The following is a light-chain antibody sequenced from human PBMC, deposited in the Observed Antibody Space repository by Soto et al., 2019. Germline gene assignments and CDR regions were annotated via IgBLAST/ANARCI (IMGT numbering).Light chain of an antibody. CDR1: QSLSFN. Sequence: EIVMTQSPATLSVSRGEGATLSCRASQSLSFNLAWYQQKPGQAPRLLIYAASTRATGIPARFSGSGSGTEFTLTISSLQSEDFAVYYCQQYYRWPQTFGQGTKVDIK. V-gene: IGKV3-15*01. J-gene: IGKJ1*01. CDR2: AAS. CDR3: QQYYRWPQT.